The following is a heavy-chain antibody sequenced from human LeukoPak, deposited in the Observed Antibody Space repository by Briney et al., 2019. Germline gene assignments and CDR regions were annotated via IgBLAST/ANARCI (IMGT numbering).Heavy chain of an antibody. V-gene: IGHV4-34*01. CDR2: FSHTGSP. D-gene: IGHD2-2*01. CDR3: ARGGSPIVVVPAAMSHWFDP. J-gene: IGHJ5*02. CDR1: GASFSGYS. Sequence: PSETLSLTCAISGASFSGYSWTWIRQPPGKGLEWIGEFSHTGSPIYNPSLKSRVNISIDTSKNQFSLRLTSVTAADTAVYYCARGGSPIVVVPAAMSHWFDPWGQGTLVTVSS.